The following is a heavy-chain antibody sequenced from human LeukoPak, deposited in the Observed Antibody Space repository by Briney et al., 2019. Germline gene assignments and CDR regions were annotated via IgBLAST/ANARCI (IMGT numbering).Heavy chain of an antibody. CDR2: ISYSGNP. CDR3: ARDRYGDFEDY. V-gene: IGHV4-30-4*08. Sequence: SQTLSLTCNVSGGSINTANYYWTWIRQPPGKGLEWIGYISYSGNPYYNPSLNSRVTISLDTSKNQFSLRLNSVTAADTAMYYCARDRYGDFEDYWGQGTLVTVSS. J-gene: IGHJ4*02. CDR1: GGSINTANYY. D-gene: IGHD4-17*01.